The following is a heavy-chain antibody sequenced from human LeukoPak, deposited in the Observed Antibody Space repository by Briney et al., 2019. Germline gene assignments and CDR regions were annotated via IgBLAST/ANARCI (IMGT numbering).Heavy chain of an antibody. V-gene: IGHV3-30*18. CDR3: AKIFTGRIDY. D-gene: IGHD3-10*01. CDR1: GFTFSSYG. Sequence: GGSLRLSCAASGFTFSSYGMHWVRQAPGKGLEWVAVISYDGSNKYYADSVKGRFTISRDNSKNTLYLQMNSLRAEDTAVYYCAKIFTGRIDYWGQGTLVTVSS. J-gene: IGHJ4*02. CDR2: ISYDGSNK.